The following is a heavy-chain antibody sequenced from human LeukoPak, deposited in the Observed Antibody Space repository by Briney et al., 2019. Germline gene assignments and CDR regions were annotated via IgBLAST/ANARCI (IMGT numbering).Heavy chain of an antibody. V-gene: IGHV3-30*02. J-gene: IGHJ6*03. CDR1: GFIFSSYG. D-gene: IGHD6-13*01. Sequence: GGSLRLSCEASGFIFSSYGTHWVRQAPGKGLEWVAFIRYDGINKYYADSVKGRFTISRDNAKNSLYLQMNSLRAEDTAVYYCARNYIAAADSYYYYYYMDVWGKGTTITISS. CDR2: IRYDGINK. CDR3: ARNYIAAADSYYYYYYMDV.